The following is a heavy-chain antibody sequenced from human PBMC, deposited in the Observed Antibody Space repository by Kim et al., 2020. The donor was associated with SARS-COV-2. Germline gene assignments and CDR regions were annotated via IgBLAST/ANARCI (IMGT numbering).Heavy chain of an antibody. Sequence: NPSLKSRVTISVDTSKNQFSLKLSSVTAADTAVYYCAAGGYSSGYGAFDIWGQGTMVTVSS. V-gene: IGHV4-59*03. D-gene: IGHD5-18*01. CDR3: AAGGYSSGYGAFDI. J-gene: IGHJ3*02.